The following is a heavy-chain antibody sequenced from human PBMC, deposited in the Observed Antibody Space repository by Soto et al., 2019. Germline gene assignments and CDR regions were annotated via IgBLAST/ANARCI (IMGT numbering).Heavy chain of an antibody. V-gene: IGHV1-69*01. CDR3: ARVGPAHYYDSSGYYSPLDY. J-gene: IGHJ4*02. Sequence: QVQLMQSGAEVKKPGSSVKVSCKASGDTFSSYAINWVRQAPGQGLEWMGGIIPMFGTANYAQKFKGRVTINAGERTSTVYMELSSLRSEDTAVSYCARVGPAHYYDSSGYYSPLDYWGQGTLVTVSS. CDR2: IIPMFGTA. CDR1: GDTFSSYA. D-gene: IGHD3-22*01.